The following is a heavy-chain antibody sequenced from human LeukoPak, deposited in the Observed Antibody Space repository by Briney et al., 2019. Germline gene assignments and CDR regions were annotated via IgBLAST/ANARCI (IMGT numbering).Heavy chain of an antibody. D-gene: IGHD3-22*01. CDR2: ISRDGRRT. J-gene: IGHJ4*02. CDR3: AKEKVDSSGWIIFDY. CDR1: GFTFSRVS. V-gene: IGHV3-30*18. Sequence: GGSLRLSCETSGFTFSRVSMHWVRQAPGKGLEWVALISRDGRRTFYADSVEGRFTIYRDNSENILYLQMNSLRVDDTALYYCAKEKVDSSGWIIFDYWGQGTLVAASS.